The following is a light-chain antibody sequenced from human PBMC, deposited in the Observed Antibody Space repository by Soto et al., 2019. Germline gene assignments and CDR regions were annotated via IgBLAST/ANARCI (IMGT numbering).Light chain of an antibody. CDR1: QSVATN. Sequence: EIVMTQSPGTLSVSPGERATLSCRASQSVATNLAWFLQKPGQAPRLLISGASTRAAGIAARFSGSGSGTEFTITISSLQSEDFAFYYCQQYKNWPWTFGQGTKVEIK. CDR2: GAS. CDR3: QQYKNWPWT. V-gene: IGKV3-15*01. J-gene: IGKJ1*01.